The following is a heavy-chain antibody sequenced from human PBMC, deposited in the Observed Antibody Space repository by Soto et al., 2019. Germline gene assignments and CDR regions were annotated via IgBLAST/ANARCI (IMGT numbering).Heavy chain of an antibody. CDR3: VMVDNYVTPTPQDV. CDR2: ISPYTGNT. J-gene: IGHJ6*02. D-gene: IGHD3-16*01. CDR1: GYMYVNYG. Sequence: QVQLVQSGDEVKEPGASVKVSCKASGYMYVNYGIAWVRQAPRQGLEWMGWISPYTGNTHSASKVQGRLTMTTDTSTSTAYMDLGSLTSDATAVYYCVMVDNYVTPTPQDVWGQGTTVTVSS. V-gene: IGHV1-18*01.